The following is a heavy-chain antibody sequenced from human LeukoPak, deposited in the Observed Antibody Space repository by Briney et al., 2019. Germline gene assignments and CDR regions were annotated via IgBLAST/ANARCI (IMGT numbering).Heavy chain of an antibody. V-gene: IGHV3-66*01. J-gene: IGHJ4*02. CDR3: ARGALGAAGRLDY. D-gene: IGHD6-13*01. CDR2: IYSGGTT. CDR1: GFTFSGNY. Sequence: GGSLRLSCAASGFTFSGNYMNWVRQAPGKGLEWVSVIYSGGTTYYADSVKGRFTISRDNSKNTLYLQLNSLRVEDTAVYYCARGALGAAGRLDYWGQGTLVTVSS.